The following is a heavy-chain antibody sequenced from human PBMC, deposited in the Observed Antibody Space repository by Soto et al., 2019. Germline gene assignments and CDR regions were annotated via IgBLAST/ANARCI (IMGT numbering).Heavy chain of an antibody. V-gene: IGHV3-9*01. J-gene: IGHJ4*02. CDR1: GFTFDDYA. CDR2: ISWNSGSI. Sequence: PGGSLRLSCAASGFTFDDYAMHWVRQAPGKGLEWVSGISWNSGSIGYADSVKGRFTISRGNAKNSLYLQMNSLRAEDTALYYCAKERIVGATTRYYYFDYWGQGTLVTVSS. CDR3: AKERIVGATTRYYYFDY. D-gene: IGHD1-26*01.